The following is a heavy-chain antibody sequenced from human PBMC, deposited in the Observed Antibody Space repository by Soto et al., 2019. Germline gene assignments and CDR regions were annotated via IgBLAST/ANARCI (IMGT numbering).Heavy chain of an antibody. V-gene: IGHV1-69*13. D-gene: IGHD2-15*01. CDR1: GGTFSSYA. CDR3: ARDLSGIKTMECSGASCYSVGHWFGP. Sequence: ASVKVSCKASGGTFSSYAISWVRQAPGQGLEWMGGIIPIFGTANYAQKFQGRVTITADESTSTAYMELSSLRSEDTAVYYCARDLSGIKTMECSGASCYSVGHWFGPWGKGSRVTVAS. J-gene: IGHJ5*02. CDR2: IIPIFGTA.